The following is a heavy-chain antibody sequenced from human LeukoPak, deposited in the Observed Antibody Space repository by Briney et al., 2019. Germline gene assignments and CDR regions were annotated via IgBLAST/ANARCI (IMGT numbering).Heavy chain of an antibody. J-gene: IGHJ4*02. V-gene: IGHV1-2*02. D-gene: IGHD2-15*01. CDR2: INPNSGGT. CDR1: GCTFTGYY. Sequence: ASVKDSCKASGCTFTGYYMHGVRQAPGRGREGMGWINPNSGGTNYAQKFQGRVTMTTDTSNSTTYMELSRLKSDDTAVYYCAREGIVVVVAAFDYWGQGTLVTVSS. CDR3: AREGIVVVVAAFDY.